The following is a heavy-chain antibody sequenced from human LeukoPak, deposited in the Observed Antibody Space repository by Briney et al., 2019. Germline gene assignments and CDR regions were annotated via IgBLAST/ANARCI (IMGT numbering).Heavy chain of an antibody. CDR3: ASEGYSSSWYGGYYYYYMDV. D-gene: IGHD6-13*01. CDR1: GFTFSSYG. V-gene: IGHV3-23*01. CDR2: ISGSGGST. Sequence: GGSLRLSCAASGFTFSSYGMSWVRQAPGKGLEWVSAISGSGGSTYYADSVKGRFTISRDNSKNTLYLQMNSLRAEDTAVYYCASEGYSSSWYGGYYYYYMDVWGKGTTVTISS. J-gene: IGHJ6*03.